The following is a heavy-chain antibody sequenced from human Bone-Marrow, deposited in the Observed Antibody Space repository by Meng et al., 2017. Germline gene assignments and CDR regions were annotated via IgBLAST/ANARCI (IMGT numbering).Heavy chain of an antibody. CDR2: ISSNGSTT. Sequence: GGSLRLSCAASGFTFVGYEMHWVRQAPGKGLEWVSCISSNGSTTCYADSVKGRFTISRDNAKNSLYLQMNSLRVEDTAVYYCAKRSWCGGLCDALDFWGQGTLVTVSS. J-gene: IGHJ4*02. D-gene: IGHD2-21*01. CDR3: AKRSWCGGLCDALDF. CDR1: GFTFVGYE. V-gene: IGHV3-48*03.